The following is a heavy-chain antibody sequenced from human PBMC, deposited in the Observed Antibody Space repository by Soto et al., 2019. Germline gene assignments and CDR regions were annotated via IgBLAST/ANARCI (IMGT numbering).Heavy chain of an antibody. D-gene: IGHD3-10*01. J-gene: IGHJ4*02. V-gene: IGHV4-39*01. Sequence: QLQLQESGPGLVKPSETLSLTCTVSGGSISSSSYYWGWIRQPPGKGLEWIGSIYYSGSTYYNPSLKSRVTISVDTSKHQCSLKLSSVTAADTAVYYCASTERGPEYFDYWGQGTLVTVSS. CDR1: GGSISSSSYY. CDR2: IYYSGST. CDR3: ASTERGPEYFDY.